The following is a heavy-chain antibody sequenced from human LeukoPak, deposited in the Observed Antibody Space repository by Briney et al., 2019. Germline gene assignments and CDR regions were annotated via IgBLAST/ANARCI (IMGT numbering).Heavy chain of an antibody. J-gene: IGHJ4*02. CDR1: GFTFSSYE. Sequence: PGGSLRLSCAASGFTFSSYEMNWVRQAPGKGLEWVSYISSSGSTIYYADSVKGRFTISRDNAKNSLYLQMNSLRAEDTAVYYCAPPPSATPFPFDYWGQGTLVTVSS. V-gene: IGHV3-48*03. CDR2: ISSSGSTI. CDR3: APPPSATPFPFDY. D-gene: IGHD2-15*01.